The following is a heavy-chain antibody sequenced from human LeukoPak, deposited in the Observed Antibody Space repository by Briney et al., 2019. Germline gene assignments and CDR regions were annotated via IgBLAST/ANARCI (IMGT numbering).Heavy chain of an antibody. J-gene: IGHJ6*03. V-gene: IGHV4-39*01. Sequence: SETLSLTCTVSGGSISSSTYYWDWIRQPPGKGLEWIGNIFYSGSTYYNPSLKSRVTISLDTSKNQFSLKLSSVTAADTAVYYCARHLFYYDSSGYYYYYYMDVWGKGTTVTISS. CDR2: IFYSGST. CDR1: GGSISSSTYY. D-gene: IGHD3-22*01. CDR3: ARHLFYYDSSGYYYYYYMDV.